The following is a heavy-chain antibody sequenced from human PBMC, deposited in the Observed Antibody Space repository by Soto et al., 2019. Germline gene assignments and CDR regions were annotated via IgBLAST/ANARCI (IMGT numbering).Heavy chain of an antibody. V-gene: IGHV3-30-3*01. CDR3: ARVVRFYFDY. Sequence: QVPLVESGGGVVQPGRSLRLSCAASGFTFSSYAMHWVRQAPGKGLEWVAVISYDGSNKYYADSVKGRFTISRDNSKNTLYLQMNSLRAEDTAVYYCARVVRFYFDYWGQGTLVTVSS. CDR2: ISYDGSNK. J-gene: IGHJ4*02. CDR1: GFTFSSYA. D-gene: IGHD2-2*01.